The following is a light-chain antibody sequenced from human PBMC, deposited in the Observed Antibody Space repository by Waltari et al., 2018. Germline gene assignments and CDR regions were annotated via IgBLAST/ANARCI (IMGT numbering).Light chain of an antibody. CDR2: EVN. J-gene: IGLJ2*01. CDR3: SSYAGSNTLV. CDR1: NSDIGTYNY. V-gene: IGLV2-8*01. Sequence: QSALTQPPSASGSPGQSVTISCSGTNSDIGTYNYFSWFQQHPGRAPKLLIYEVNKRPSGVPDRFSGSNSDNRASLTVAGLQADDEAVYHCSSYAGSNTLVFGGGTRLTVL.